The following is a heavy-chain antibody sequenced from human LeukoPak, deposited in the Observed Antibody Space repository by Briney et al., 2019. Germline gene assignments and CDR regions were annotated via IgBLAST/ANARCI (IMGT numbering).Heavy chain of an antibody. D-gene: IGHD3-16*02. J-gene: IGHJ4*02. CDR3: ARDYGAYDYVWGSYRAAFWFDY. V-gene: IGHV4-59*01. CDR2: IYYSGST. Sequence: SETLSLTCTVSGGSISSYYWSCVRQPPGKGLEWIGYIYYSGSTNYNPSPKSRVTISVDTSKNQFSLKLSSVTAADTAVYYCARDYGAYDYVWGSYRAAFWFDYWGRGTLVTVSS. CDR1: GGSISSYY.